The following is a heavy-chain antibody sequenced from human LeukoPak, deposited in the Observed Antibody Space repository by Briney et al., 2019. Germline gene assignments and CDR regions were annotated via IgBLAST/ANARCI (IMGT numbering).Heavy chain of an antibody. Sequence: PGGSLRLSCAASGFTVSSNYMSWVRQAPGKGLEWVSVIYSGGSTYYADSVKGRFTISRDNSKNTLYLQMNSLRAEDTAVYYCAREHYDSSGYFYSWGQGTLVTVSS. CDR3: AREHYDSSGYFYS. J-gene: IGHJ4*02. D-gene: IGHD3-22*01. CDR1: GFTVSSNY. V-gene: IGHV3-53*01. CDR2: IYSGGST.